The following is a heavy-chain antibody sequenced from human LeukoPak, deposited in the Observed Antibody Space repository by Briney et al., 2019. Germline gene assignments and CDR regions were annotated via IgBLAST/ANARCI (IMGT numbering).Heavy chain of an antibody. Sequence: PGGSLRLSCAASGFTFSSYGMHWVRQAPGKGLEWVAFIRYDGSNKYYADSVKGRFTISRDNSKNTLYLQMNSLRAEDTAVYYCARDDPLYSGSYPYYFDFWGQGTLVTVSS. D-gene: IGHD1-26*01. CDR2: IRYDGSNK. CDR1: GFTFSSYG. J-gene: IGHJ4*02. CDR3: ARDDPLYSGSYPYYFDF. V-gene: IGHV3-30*02.